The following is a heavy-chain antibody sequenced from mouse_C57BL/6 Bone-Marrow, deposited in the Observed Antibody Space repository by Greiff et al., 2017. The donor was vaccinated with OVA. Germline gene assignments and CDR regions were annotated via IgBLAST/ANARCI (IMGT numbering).Heavy chain of an antibody. CDR1: GYTFTSYW. Sequence: QVQLQQSGAELVKPGASVKLSCKASGYTFTSYWMQWVQQRPGQGLEWIGEIDPSDSYTNYTQKFKGKGTLTVDTSSTTSYMQLSSLTSEDSAVYYCAAGLWLRLFDYWGQGTTLTVSS. CDR3: AAGLWLRLFDY. J-gene: IGHJ2*01. D-gene: IGHD2-2*01. V-gene: IGHV1-50*01. CDR2: IDPSDSYT.